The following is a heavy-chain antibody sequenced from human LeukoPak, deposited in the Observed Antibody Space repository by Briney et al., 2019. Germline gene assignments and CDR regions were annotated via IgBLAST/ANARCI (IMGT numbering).Heavy chain of an antibody. V-gene: IGHV4-30-2*01. D-gene: IGHD4-17*01. Sequence: SQTLSLTCAVSGGSISSGGYSWSWIRRPPGKGLEWIGYIYHSGSTYYNPSLKSRVTISVDRSKNQFSLKLSSVTAADTAVYYCARAETTVTTRGAFDIWGQGTMVTVSS. CDR1: GGSISSGGYS. J-gene: IGHJ3*02. CDR2: IYHSGST. CDR3: ARAETTVTTRGAFDI.